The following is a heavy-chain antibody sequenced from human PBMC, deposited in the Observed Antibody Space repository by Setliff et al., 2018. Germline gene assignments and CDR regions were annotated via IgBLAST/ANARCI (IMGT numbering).Heavy chain of an antibody. CDR3: ARAQSWSGGPYYFDN. Sequence: VASVKVSCKASGYTFTSYDINWVRQATGQGLEWMGWMNPNSGNTGYAQKFQGRVTMTRNTSISTAYMDLSSLRFEDTAVYYCARAQSWSGGPYYFDNWGQGTQGTVSS. J-gene: IGHJ4*02. D-gene: IGHD3-3*01. V-gene: IGHV1-8*02. CDR1: GYTFTSYD. CDR2: MNPNSGNT.